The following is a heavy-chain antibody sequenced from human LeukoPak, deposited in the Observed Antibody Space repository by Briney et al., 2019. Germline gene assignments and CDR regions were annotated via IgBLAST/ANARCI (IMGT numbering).Heavy chain of an antibody. Sequence: SETLSLTCTVSGGSISSSSYYWGWIRQPPGKGLEWIGSIYYSGSTYYNPSLKSRVTISVDTSKNQFSLKLSSVTAADTAVYYCARAVRSSSPEAFDYWGQGTLVTVSS. V-gene: IGHV4-39*07. CDR3: ARAVRSSSPEAFDY. J-gene: IGHJ4*02. D-gene: IGHD6-6*01. CDR1: GGSISSSSYY. CDR2: IYYSGST.